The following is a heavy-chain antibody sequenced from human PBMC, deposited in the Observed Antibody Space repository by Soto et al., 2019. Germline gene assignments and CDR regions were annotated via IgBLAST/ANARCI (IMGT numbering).Heavy chain of an antibody. Sequence: GESLKISCKGSGYSFTSYWISWVRQMPGKGLEWMGRIDPSDSYTNYSPSFQGRVTISADKSISTAYLQWSSLKASDTAMYYCARLWSSNNWFDPWGQGTLVTVS. J-gene: IGHJ5*02. CDR3: ARLWSSNNWFDP. CDR1: GYSFTSYW. V-gene: IGHV5-10-1*01. CDR2: IDPSDSYT. D-gene: IGHD6-6*01.